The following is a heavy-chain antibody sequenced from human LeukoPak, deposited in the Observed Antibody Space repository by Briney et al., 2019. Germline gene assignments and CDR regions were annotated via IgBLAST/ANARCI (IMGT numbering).Heavy chain of an antibody. D-gene: IGHD3-16*01. V-gene: IGHV3-48*01. J-gene: IGHJ4*02. CDR2: IRSSSSTM. Sequence: GGSLRLSCAASGFTFSSYSMNWVRQAPGKGLEWVSYIRSSSSTMYYADSVKGRFTISRDNAKNSLYLQMNSLRAEDTAVYYCARDRMDDYVWGSYFNDYWGQGTLVTVSS. CDR3: ARDRMDDYVWGSYFNDY. CDR1: GFTFSSYS.